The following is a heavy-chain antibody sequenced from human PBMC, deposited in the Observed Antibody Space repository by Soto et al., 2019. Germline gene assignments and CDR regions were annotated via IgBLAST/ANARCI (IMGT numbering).Heavy chain of an antibody. V-gene: IGHV3-48*04. Sequence: GGSLRLSCAASGFTFSSYSMNWVRQAPGKGLEWVSYISSSSSTIYYADSVKGRFTISRDNAKNSLYLQMNSLRAEDTAVYYCARAFRAERELLEYYGMDVWGQGTTVTVSS. CDR3: ARAFRAERELLEYYGMDV. D-gene: IGHD1-26*01. CDR1: GFTFSSYS. CDR2: ISSSSSTI. J-gene: IGHJ6*02.